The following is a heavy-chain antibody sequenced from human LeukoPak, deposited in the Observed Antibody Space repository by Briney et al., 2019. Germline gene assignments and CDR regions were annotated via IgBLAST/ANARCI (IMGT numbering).Heavy chain of an antibody. CDR1: GGSISSNGYY. Sequence: PSETLSLTCTVSGGSISSNGYYWAWFRQPPGKGLEWIGSIYYSGGTYYNPSLKSRVTISVDTSKNQFSLKMSSVTAADTAVYYCARTGGSGSSFDYWGQGTLVTVSS. CDR2: IYYSGGT. D-gene: IGHD3-10*01. CDR3: ARTGGSGSSFDY. J-gene: IGHJ4*02. V-gene: IGHV4-39*07.